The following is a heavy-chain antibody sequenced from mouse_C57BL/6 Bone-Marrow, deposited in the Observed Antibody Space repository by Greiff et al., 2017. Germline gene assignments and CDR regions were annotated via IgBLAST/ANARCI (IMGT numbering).Heavy chain of an antibody. CDR2: INPSTGGT. CDR3: ARRGNYEYDGFAY. CDR1: GYSFTGYY. J-gene: IGHJ3*01. D-gene: IGHD2-4*01. Sequence: VQLQQSGPELVKPGASVKISCKASGYSFTGYYMNWVKQSPEKSLEWIGEINPSTGGTTYNQKFKAKATLTVDKSSSTAYMQLKSLTSEDSAVYYCARRGNYEYDGFAYWGQGTLVTVSA. V-gene: IGHV1-42*01.